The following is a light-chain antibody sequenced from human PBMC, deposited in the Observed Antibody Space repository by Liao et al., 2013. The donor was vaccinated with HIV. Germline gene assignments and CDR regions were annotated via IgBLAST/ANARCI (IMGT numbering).Light chain of an antibody. CDR1: NIGTKS. V-gene: IGLV3-21*01. Sequence: SYVLTQTPSVSVAPGKTARITCGGNNIGTKSVNWYQQKPGQAPVLVIYYDSDRPSGIPERFSGSNSGNTATLTISRAEAGDEADYFCQVWDSTSDLSYVFGTGTKVTVL. CDR2: YDS. J-gene: IGLJ1*01. CDR3: QVWDSTSDLSYV.